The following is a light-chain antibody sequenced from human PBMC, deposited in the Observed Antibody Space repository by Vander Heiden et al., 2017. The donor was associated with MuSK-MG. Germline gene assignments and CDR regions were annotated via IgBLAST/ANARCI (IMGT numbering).Light chain of an antibody. CDR3: QQDNNWPLYT. V-gene: IGKV3-15*01. CDR1: QSVRSN. J-gene: IGKJ2*01. CDR2: GAY. Sequence: EIMMTQSPATLSVSPGEIATLSCRASQSVRSNLAWYQQKPGQSPRLLIYGAYTRATGIPARFSGSGSGTELTLTISSLQFEDFAVYYCQQDNNWPLYTFGQGTKLEIK.